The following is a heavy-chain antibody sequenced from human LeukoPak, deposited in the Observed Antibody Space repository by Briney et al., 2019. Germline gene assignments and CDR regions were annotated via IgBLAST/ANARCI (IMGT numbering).Heavy chain of an antibody. CDR1: GYTLTELS. CDR2: ISAYNGNT. V-gene: IGHV1-18*01. CDR3: ARSSSSSYDY. J-gene: IGHJ4*02. Sequence: ASVKVSCKVSGYTLTELSMHWVRQAPGQGLEWMGWISAYNGNTNYAQKLQGRVTMTTDTSTSTAYMELRSLRSDDTAVYYCARSSSSSYDYWGQGTLVTVSS. D-gene: IGHD6-13*01.